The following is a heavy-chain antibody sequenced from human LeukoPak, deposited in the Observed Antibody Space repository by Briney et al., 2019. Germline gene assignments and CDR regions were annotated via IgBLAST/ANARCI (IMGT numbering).Heavy chain of an antibody. V-gene: IGHV3-48*03. D-gene: IGHD3-3*01. CDR3: ARWVDDFWSGYTYYYGMDV. CDR2: ISSSGSTI. CDR1: GFTFSSYE. J-gene: IGHJ6*02. Sequence: GGSLRLSCAASGFTFSSYEMSWVRQAPGKGLEWVSCISSSGSTIYYADSVKGRFTISRDNAKNSLYLQMNSLRAEDTAVYYCARWVDDFWSGYTYYYGMDVWGQGTTVTVSS.